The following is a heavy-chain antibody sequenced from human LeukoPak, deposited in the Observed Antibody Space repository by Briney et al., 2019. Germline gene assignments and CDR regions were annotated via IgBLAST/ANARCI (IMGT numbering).Heavy chain of an antibody. Sequence: GESLKISCKGSGYSFTSYWIGWVRQMPGKGLEWMGIIYPGDSDTRYSPSFQGQVTISADKSISTAYLQWSSLKASDTAMYYCARRVLTYTEDYYYGMDVWGQGTTVTVSS. J-gene: IGHJ6*02. D-gene: IGHD2-2*02. V-gene: IGHV5-51*01. CDR2: IYPGDSDT. CDR3: ARRVLTYTEDYYYGMDV. CDR1: GYSFTSYW.